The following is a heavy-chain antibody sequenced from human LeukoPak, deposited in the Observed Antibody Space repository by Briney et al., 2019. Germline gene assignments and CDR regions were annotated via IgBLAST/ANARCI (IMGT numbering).Heavy chain of an antibody. J-gene: IGHJ4*02. V-gene: IGHV3-30-3*01. Sequence: PGGSLRLSCAASGFTFSNNPMHWVRQAPGKGLEWVALISYDGSNKYYADSVKGRLTISRDLSKNTLYLQMNSLRGEDTAVYYCARAPMTTVTTIDYWGQGTLVTVSS. CDR2: ISYDGSNK. CDR1: GFTFSNNP. D-gene: IGHD4-17*01. CDR3: ARAPMTTVTTIDY.